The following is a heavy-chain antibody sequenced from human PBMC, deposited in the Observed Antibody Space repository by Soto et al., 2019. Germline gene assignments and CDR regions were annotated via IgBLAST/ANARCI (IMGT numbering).Heavy chain of an antibody. CDR3: ARSLDYCSGGSCYPPGY. J-gene: IGHJ4*02. D-gene: IGHD2-15*01. CDR2: TYYRSKWYN. Sequence: SQTLSLTCAISGDSVSSNSAAWNWIRQSPSRGLEWLGRTYYRSKWYNDYAVSVKSRITINPGTSKNQFSLQLNSVTPEDTAVYYCARSLDYCSGGSCYPPGYWGQGXLVTVYS. CDR1: GDSVSSNSAA. V-gene: IGHV6-1*01.